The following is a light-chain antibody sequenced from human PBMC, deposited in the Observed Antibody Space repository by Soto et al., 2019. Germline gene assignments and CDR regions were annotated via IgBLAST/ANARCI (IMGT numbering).Light chain of an antibody. CDR2: LGS. J-gene: IGKJ4*01. CDR1: QSLLHSDGYNY. Sequence: DIVMTQSPLSLSVTPGEPASISRRSSQSLLHSDGYNYLDWYLQKPGQSPQLLIYLGSNRASGVPDRFSGSGSGTDFTLKISRVEAEDVGVYYCMQATHWPFTFGGGTKVDIK. CDR3: MQATHWPFT. V-gene: IGKV2-28*01.